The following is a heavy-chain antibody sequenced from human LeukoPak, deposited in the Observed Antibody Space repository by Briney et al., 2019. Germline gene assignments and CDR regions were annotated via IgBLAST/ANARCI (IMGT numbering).Heavy chain of an antibody. CDR1: GFTFSNYA. CDR2: ISGSGDST. D-gene: IGHD3-10*01. CDR3: ARLSAMLRGPEPIYYFDY. J-gene: IGHJ4*01. Sequence: PGGSLRLSCAASGFTFSNYAMRWVRQAPGRGLEWVSGISGSGDSTYYADSVKGRFTISRDNSKNTLYLQMNSLRAEDTAMYYCARLSAMLRGPEPIYYFDYWGQGTLVTVSS. V-gene: IGHV3-23*01.